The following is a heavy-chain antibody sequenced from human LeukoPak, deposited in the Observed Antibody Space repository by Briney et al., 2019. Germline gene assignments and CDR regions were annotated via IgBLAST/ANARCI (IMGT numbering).Heavy chain of an antibody. J-gene: IGHJ4*02. CDR1: GGTFSSYA. CDR2: IIPIFGTA. V-gene: IGHV1-69*13. CDR3: ARGVATNRYYFDY. Sequence: SVKVSCKASGGTFSSYAISWVRQAPGQGLEWMGGIIPIFGTANYAQKFQGRVTITADESTSTAYMELSSLRSEDTAVYSCARGVATNRYYFDYWGQGTLVTVSS. D-gene: IGHD5-12*01.